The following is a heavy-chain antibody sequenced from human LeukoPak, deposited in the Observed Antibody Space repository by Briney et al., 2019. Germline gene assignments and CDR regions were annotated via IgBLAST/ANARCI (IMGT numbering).Heavy chain of an antibody. CDR1: GYTFTNYG. V-gene: IGHV1-18*01. CDR3: ARDGITGISFFDY. Sequence: ASVKVSCKASGYTFTNYGISWVRQAPGQGLEWMGWISAYNGNTNYAQKLQGRVTMTTDTSTSTAYVELRSLRSDDTAVYYCARDGITGISFFDYWGQGTLVTVSS. D-gene: IGHD1-20*01. CDR2: ISAYNGNT. J-gene: IGHJ4*02.